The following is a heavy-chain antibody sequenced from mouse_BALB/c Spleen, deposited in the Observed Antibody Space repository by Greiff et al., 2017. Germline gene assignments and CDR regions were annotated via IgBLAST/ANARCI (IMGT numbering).Heavy chain of an antibody. Sequence: EVQVVESGGGLVKPGGSLKLSCAASGFTFSSYAMSWVRQTPEKRLEWVASISSGGSTYYPDSVKGRFTISRDNARNILYLQMSSLRSEDTAMYYCARELRLSYWYFDVWGAGTTVTVSS. CDR3: ARELRLSYWYFDV. V-gene: IGHV5-6-5*01. CDR2: ISSGGST. J-gene: IGHJ1*01. D-gene: IGHD2-4*01. CDR1: GFTFSSYA.